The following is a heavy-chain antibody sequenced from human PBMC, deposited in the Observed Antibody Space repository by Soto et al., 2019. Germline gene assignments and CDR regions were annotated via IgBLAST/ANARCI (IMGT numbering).Heavy chain of an antibody. CDR2: INHSGST. CDR3: AAIGEGYCSSTSCPHGMDV. D-gene: IGHD2-2*01. CDR1: GGSFSGYY. J-gene: IGHJ6*02. Sequence: PSETLSLTCAVYGGSFSGYYWSWIRQPPGKGLEWIGEINHSGSTNYNPSLKSRVTISVDTSKTQFSLKLSSVTAADTAVYYCAAIGEGYCSSTSCPHGMDVWGQGTTVTVSS. V-gene: IGHV4-34*01.